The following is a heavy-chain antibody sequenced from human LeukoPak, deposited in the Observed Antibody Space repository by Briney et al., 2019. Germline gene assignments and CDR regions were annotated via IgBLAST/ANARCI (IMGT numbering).Heavy chain of an antibody. CDR2: VFYNGST. V-gene: IGHV4-59*01. D-gene: IGHD5-12*01. Sequence: SETLSLTCTVSGGSISDYFWSWIRQPPGKGLEWVGYVFYNGSTNYNPSLKSRVTISMDTSSIRVSLRLRSVTAADTATYYCASERGFSGYPFDYWGQGIMVTVSS. CDR3: ASERGFSGYPFDY. J-gene: IGHJ4*02. CDR1: GGSISDYF.